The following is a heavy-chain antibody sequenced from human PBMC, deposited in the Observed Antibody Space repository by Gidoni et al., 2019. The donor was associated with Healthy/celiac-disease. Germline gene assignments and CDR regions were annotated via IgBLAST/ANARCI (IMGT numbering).Heavy chain of an antibody. Sequence: EVQLVESGGGLVQPGRSLRLSCAASGFTFDDYAMHWVRQAPGKGLEWVSGISWNSGSIGYADSVKGRFTISRDNAKNSLYLQMNSLRAEDTALYYCAKDMGYNWNGFDYWGQGTLVTVSS. D-gene: IGHD1-20*01. CDR3: AKDMGYNWNGFDY. CDR1: GFTFDDYA. CDR2: ISWNSGSI. V-gene: IGHV3-9*01. J-gene: IGHJ4*02.